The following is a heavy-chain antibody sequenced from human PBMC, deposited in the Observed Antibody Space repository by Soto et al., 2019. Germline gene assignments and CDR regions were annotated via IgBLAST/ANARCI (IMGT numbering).Heavy chain of an antibody. V-gene: IGHV3-33*01. CDR1: GFTFSSYG. CDR3: ARDRHRFLEWLSEDALFDY. J-gene: IGHJ4*02. CDR2: IWYDGSNK. Sequence: GGSLRLSCAASGFTFSSYGMHWVRQAPGKGLEWVAVIWYDGSNKYYADSVKGRFTISRDNSKNTLYLQMNSLRAEDTAVYYCARDRHRFLEWLSEDALFDYWGQGTLVTVSS. D-gene: IGHD3-3*01.